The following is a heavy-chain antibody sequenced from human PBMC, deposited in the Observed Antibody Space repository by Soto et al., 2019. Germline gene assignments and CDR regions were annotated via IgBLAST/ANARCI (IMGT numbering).Heavy chain of an antibody. CDR1: GGSFSGYY. D-gene: IGHD6-19*01. Sequence: SETLSLTCAVYGGSFSGYYWSWIRQPPGKGLEWIGEINHSGSTNYNPSLKSRVTISVDTSKNQFSLKLSSVTAADTAVYYCARDPYSSGGDYWGQGTLVTVSS. J-gene: IGHJ4*02. CDR3: ARDPYSSGGDY. CDR2: INHSGST. V-gene: IGHV4-34*01.